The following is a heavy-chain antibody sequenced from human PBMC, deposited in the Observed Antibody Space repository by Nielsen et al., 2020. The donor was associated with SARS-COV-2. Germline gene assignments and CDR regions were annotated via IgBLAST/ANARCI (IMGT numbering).Heavy chain of an antibody. V-gene: IGHV4-59*08. J-gene: IGHJ3*02. CDR1: GGSISSYY. CDR3: ARSNRARAFDI. CDR2: IYYSGST. Sequence: SETLSLTCTVSGGSISSYYWSWIRQPAGKGLEWIGYIYYSGSTNYNPSLKSRVTISVDTSKNQLSLKLSSVTAADTAVYYCARSNRARAFDIWGQGTMVTVSS.